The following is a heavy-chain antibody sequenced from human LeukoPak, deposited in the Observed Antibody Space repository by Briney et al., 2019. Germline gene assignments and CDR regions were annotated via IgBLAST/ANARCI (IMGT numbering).Heavy chain of an antibody. Sequence: SVKVSCKASGYTFTSYGISWVRQAPGQGLEWMGGIIPIFGTANYAQKFQGRVTITADESTSTAYMELSSLRSEDTAVYYCARDLGQDIVVVPPSSDWGQGTMVTVSS. J-gene: IGHJ3*01. CDR1: GYTFTSYG. D-gene: IGHD2-2*01. V-gene: IGHV1-69*13. CDR2: IIPIFGTA. CDR3: ARDLGQDIVVVPPSSD.